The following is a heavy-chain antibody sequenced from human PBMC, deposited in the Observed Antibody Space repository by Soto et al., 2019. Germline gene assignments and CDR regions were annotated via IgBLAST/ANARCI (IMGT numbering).Heavy chain of an antibody. J-gene: IGHJ3*02. CDR3: ARGGRDGFDI. Sequence: QVQLQESGPGLVRPSETLSLTCTVSGGSIGTSYWNWIRQTAGKRLEWLGRIYITGSTNLNPSLRSRVATSVDTSKNQFSLKLSSVTAADTAVYYCARGGRDGFDIWGQGAMVTVSS. CDR1: GGSIGTSY. V-gene: IGHV4-4*07. CDR2: IYITGST.